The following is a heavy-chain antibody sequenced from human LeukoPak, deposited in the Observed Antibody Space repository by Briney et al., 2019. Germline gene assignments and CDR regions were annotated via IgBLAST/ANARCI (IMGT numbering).Heavy chain of an antibody. V-gene: IGHV3-15*01. J-gene: IGHJ5*02. CDR2: IRSKTDGGTT. CDR1: GFTFSNAW. CDR3: ARDLRSSGWGWFDP. D-gene: IGHD6-19*01. Sequence: PGGSLRLSCAASGFTFSNAWMSWVRQAPGKGLEWVGRIRSKTDGGTTDYAAPVKGRFTISRDDSKNTLYLQMNSLRAEDTAVYYCARDLRSSGWGWFDPWGQGTLVTVSS.